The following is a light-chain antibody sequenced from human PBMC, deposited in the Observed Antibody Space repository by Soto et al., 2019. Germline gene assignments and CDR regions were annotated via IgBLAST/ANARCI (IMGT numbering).Light chain of an antibody. Sequence: QSALTQPASVSGSPGQSITISCTGTSSDVGGYNYVSWYQQHPGKAHKLMIYEVSNRPSGVSNRFSGSKSGNTASLTISGLEAEDEADYYCCSYTSSITVFGGGTKVTVL. CDR2: EVS. V-gene: IGLV2-14*01. J-gene: IGLJ3*02. CDR3: CSYTSSITV. CDR1: SSDVGGYNY.